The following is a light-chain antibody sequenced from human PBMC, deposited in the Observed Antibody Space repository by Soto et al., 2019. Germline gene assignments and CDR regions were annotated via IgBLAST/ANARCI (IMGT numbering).Light chain of an antibody. Sequence: DIQMTQSPSSLSASVGDRVTITCRASPSIGTYLNWYQHKLGTAPKLLIYAASSLQGGVPSRFTGSGSGTDFTLTINSLQPEDFATYFCQQSYSIPITFGQGTRLEIK. CDR3: QQSYSIPIT. CDR1: PSIGTY. V-gene: IGKV1-39*01. CDR2: AAS. J-gene: IGKJ5*01.